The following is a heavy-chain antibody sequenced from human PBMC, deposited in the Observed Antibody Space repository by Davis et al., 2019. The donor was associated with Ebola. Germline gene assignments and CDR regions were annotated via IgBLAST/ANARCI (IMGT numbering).Heavy chain of an antibody. Sequence: PSETLSLTCTVSGGSISRGGSYWSWIRQPPGKGLEWIGYIYYSGTTSYNPSLKSRLTISIDTSKNQFPLKLSSVTAADTAVYYCAREYHTGHDYWGQGTLVTVSS. CDR1: GGSISRGGSY. J-gene: IGHJ4*02. D-gene: IGHD2-8*02. CDR3: AREYHTGHDY. CDR2: IYYSGTT. V-gene: IGHV4-61*08.